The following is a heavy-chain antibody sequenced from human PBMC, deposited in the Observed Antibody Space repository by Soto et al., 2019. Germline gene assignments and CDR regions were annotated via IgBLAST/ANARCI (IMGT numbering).Heavy chain of an antibody. J-gene: IGHJ4*02. CDR1: GFIFRSYG. D-gene: IGHD6-19*01. CDR3: ATQGIEVAGTDYFDY. CDR2: ISHDGSNA. Sequence: QVQLVESGGGVVQPGKSLRLSCAAAGFIFRSYGVHWVRQAPGKGLEWVAVISHDGSNAYYADAVNGRFTISRDNAKNSVYLQMNSLRAEDTAVYYCATQGIEVAGTDYFDYWGQGALVTVAS. V-gene: IGHV3-30*03.